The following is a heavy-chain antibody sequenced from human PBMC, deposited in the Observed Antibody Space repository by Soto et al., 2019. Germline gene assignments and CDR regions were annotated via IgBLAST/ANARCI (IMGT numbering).Heavy chain of an antibody. D-gene: IGHD2-15*01. J-gene: IGHJ4*02. CDR2: SYYTGTT. CDR1: GDSINRGGYY. Sequence: PSATLSLTVPLSGDSINRGGYYCILIRQHPGKGLEGIGYSYYTGTTYYNPSLKMRVSMSVETSNNRFSLKVSSVTAADTAVYFFLRDSADREDSVVYLGRGIVVSVSS. V-gene: IGHV4-31*03. CDR3: LRDSADREDSVVY.